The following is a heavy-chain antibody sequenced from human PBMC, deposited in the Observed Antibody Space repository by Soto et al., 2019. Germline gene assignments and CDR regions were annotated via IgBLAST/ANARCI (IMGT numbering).Heavy chain of an antibody. CDR2: INSDGSST. D-gene: IGHD5-12*01. CDR1: GFTFSSYW. CDR3: ARDVGYSGYEGYGMDV. Sequence: PGGSLRLSCAASGFTFSSYWMHWVRQAPGKGLVWVSRINSDGSSTSYADSVKGRFTISRDNAKNTLYLQMNSLRAEDTAVYYCARDVGYSGYEGYGMDVWGQGTTVTVSS. V-gene: IGHV3-74*01. J-gene: IGHJ6*02.